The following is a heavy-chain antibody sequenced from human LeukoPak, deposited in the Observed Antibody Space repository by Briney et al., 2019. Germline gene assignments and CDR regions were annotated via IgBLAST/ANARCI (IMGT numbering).Heavy chain of an antibody. J-gene: IGHJ3*01. CDR3: ARGGPDHAFDV. CDR2: IDNDGSGT. CDR1: GFTFRSYW. V-gene: IGHV3-74*01. D-gene: IGHD1-14*01. Sequence: GGSLRLSCAASGFTFRSYWMYSVRQVPGKGLEYVSRIDNDGSGTTYASSVKGRFTISRDNGNNGVFLQMNSLRAEDTAMYYCARGGPDHAFDVWGQGTMVTVSS.